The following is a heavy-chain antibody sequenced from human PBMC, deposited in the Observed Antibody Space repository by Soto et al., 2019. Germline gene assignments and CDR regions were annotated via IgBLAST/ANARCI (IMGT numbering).Heavy chain of an antibody. J-gene: IGHJ5*02. V-gene: IGHV1-46*01. CDR2: INPSGGST. CDR3: ARDTPYSSSWYQVGNWFDP. D-gene: IGHD6-13*01. CDR1: GYTFTSYY. Sequence: ASVKVSCKASGYTFTSYYMHWLRQAPGQGLEWMGIINPSGGSTSYAQKFQGRVTMTRDTSTSTVYMELSSLRSEDTAVYYCARDTPYSSSWYQVGNWFDPWGQGTLVTVSS.